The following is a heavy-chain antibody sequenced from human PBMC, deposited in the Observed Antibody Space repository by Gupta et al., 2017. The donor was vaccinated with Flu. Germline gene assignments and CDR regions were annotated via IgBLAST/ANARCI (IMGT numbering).Heavy chain of an antibody. CDR1: GFTFSRHA. CDR3: AKAPRAADRRAVAGTGDGYNWFDP. V-gene: IGHV3-23*01. D-gene: IGHD6-19*01. CDR2: ISGSGGST. J-gene: IGHJ5*02. Sequence: EVQLLESGGGLVQPGGSLRLSCAASGFTFSRHAMSWVRQAPRKGLEWCSAISGSGGSTYYADSGKGRFTISRDKSKNTLYLQMNSLRAEDTAVYYCAKAPRAADRRAVAGTGDGYNWFDPWGQGTLVTVSS.